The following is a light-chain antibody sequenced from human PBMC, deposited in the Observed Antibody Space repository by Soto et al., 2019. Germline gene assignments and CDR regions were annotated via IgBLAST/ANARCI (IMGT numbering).Light chain of an antibody. Sequence: QSVLTQPASVSGSPGHSITISCIGTSSDIGPYNYVSWYQQHPDKAPKLILYEVTNRPSGASDRFSGSKSGNAAFLTISGLQAEDEADYYCSSYSSSATPYVFGTGTQLTVL. CDR2: EVT. CDR3: SSYSSSATPYV. V-gene: IGLV2-14*01. J-gene: IGLJ1*01. CDR1: SSDIGPYNY.